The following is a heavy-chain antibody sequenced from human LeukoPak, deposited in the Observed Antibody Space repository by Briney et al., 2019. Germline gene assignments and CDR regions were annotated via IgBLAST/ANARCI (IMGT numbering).Heavy chain of an antibody. CDR3: ARARHDFWSGYPNDAFDI. J-gene: IGHJ3*02. D-gene: IGHD3-3*01. Sequence: ASVKVSCKASGYTFTDYYIHWVRQAPGQGLEWMGWINPNSGGTNYAQKFQGRVTMTRDTSISTAYMELSSLRSDDTAVYYCARARHDFWSGYPNDAFDIWGQGTMVTVSS. CDR2: INPNSGGT. V-gene: IGHV1-2*02. CDR1: GYTFTDYY.